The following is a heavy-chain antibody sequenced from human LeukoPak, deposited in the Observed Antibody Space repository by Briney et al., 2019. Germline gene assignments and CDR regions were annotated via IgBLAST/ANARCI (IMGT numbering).Heavy chain of an antibody. J-gene: IGHJ4*02. Sequence: GSSLRLSCAASGFPFGSYGMHWVRQAPGKGLEWVSGVSKGGSNKYYADSVKGRFTISKDNSNDMVYLQMNSLRTEDTAVYFCARGNSPGVCRLRFYWGQGNLV. CDR1: GFPFGSYG. V-gene: IGHV3-30*01. D-gene: IGHD2/OR15-2a*01. CDR2: VSKGGSNK. CDR3: ARGNSPGVCRLRFY.